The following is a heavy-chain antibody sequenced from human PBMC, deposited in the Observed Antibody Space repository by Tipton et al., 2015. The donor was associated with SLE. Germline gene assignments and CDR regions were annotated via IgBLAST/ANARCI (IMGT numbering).Heavy chain of an antibody. CDR3: ASFDYGDYWY. J-gene: IGHJ4*02. D-gene: IGHD4-17*01. CDR2: INHSGST. Sequence: TLSLTCAVYGGSFSGYYWSWICQPPGKGLEWIGEINHSGSTNYNPSLKSRVTISVDTSKNQFSLKLSSVTAADTAVYYCASFDYGDYWYWGQGTLVTVSS. V-gene: IGHV4-34*01. CDR1: GGSFSGYY.